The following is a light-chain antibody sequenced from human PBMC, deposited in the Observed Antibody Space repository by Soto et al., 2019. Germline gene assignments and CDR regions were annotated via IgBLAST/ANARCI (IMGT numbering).Light chain of an antibody. V-gene: IGKV3-20*01. CDR1: QSVSSNY. CDR3: QQYSTSLPWT. CDR2: GAS. Sequence: EIVLTQSPGTLSLSPGERATLSCRASQSVSSNYLVWYQQKPGQAPRLLMYGASSRATGNPDRFSGGGSGRDFTLTISRLEPEDFAVYFCQQYSTSLPWTFGQGTKVEV. J-gene: IGKJ1*01.